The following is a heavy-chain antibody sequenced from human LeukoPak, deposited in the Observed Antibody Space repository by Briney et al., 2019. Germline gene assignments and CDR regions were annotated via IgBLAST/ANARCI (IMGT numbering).Heavy chain of an antibody. D-gene: IGHD5-18*01. V-gene: IGHV3-15*07. J-gene: IGHJ4*02. CDR3: TTVSGYSYGH. CDR2: IRSNSDGGKI. CDR1: GFTFSNAW. Sequence: GGSLRLSCETSGFTFSNAWMNWVRQAPGKGLEWVGRIRSNSDGGKIDYVAPVKGRFPLSRDDSKTRLYLQMNSLQTEDTAVYYCTTVSGYSYGHWGQGTLVTVSS.